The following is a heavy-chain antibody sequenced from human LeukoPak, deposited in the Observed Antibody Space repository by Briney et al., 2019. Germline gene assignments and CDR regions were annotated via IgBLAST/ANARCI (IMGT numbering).Heavy chain of an antibody. V-gene: IGHV1-18*01. J-gene: IGHJ6*03. Sequence: APVKVSCKASGYTFTSYGISWVRQAPGQGLEWMGWISAYNGNTNYAQKLQGRVTMTTDTSTSTAYMELRSLRSDDTAVYYCASGYCSGGSCYYMGVWGKGTTVTVSS. CDR1: GYTFTSYG. D-gene: IGHD2-15*01. CDR3: ASGYCSGGSCYYMGV. CDR2: ISAYNGNT.